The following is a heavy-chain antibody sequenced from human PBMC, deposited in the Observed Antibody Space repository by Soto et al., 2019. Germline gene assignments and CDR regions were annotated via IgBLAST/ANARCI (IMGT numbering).Heavy chain of an antibody. V-gene: IGHV3-7*01. CDR2: IKQDGSEK. J-gene: IGHJ4*02. Sequence: GGSLRLSCAASGFTFSSYWMSWVRQAPGKGLEWVANIKQDGSEKYYVDSVEGRFTISRDNAKNSLYLQMNSLRAEDTAVYYCARDFFSPWIQLWGAPDYWGQGTLVTVSS. CDR3: ARDFFSPWIQLWGAPDY. CDR1: GFTFSSYW. D-gene: IGHD5-18*01.